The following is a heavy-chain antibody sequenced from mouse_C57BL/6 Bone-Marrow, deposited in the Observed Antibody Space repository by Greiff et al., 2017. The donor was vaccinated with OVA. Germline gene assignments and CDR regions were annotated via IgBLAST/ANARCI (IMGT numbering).Heavy chain of an antibody. CDR2: INPYNGGT. J-gene: IGHJ2*01. V-gene: IGHV1-19*01. CDR3: ARRANWDVRGYFDY. CDR1: GYTFTDYY. D-gene: IGHD4-1*01. Sequence: EVQLQQSGPVLVKPGASVKMSCKASGYTFTDYYMNWVKQSHGKSLEWIGVINPYNGGTSYNQKFKGTATLTVDKSSSTAYMELNSLTSEDSAVDYGARRANWDVRGYFDYWGQGTTLTVSS.